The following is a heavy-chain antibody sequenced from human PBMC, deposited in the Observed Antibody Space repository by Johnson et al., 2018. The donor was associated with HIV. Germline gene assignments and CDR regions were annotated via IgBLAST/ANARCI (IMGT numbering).Heavy chain of an antibody. CDR2: IRYDGSNK. Sequence: QEQLVESGGGVVQPGGSLRLSCAASGFTFSSYGMHWVRQAPGKGLEWVAFIRYDGSNKYYADSVKGRFTISRDISKNTLYLQMSSLRTEDTAVYFCARDSDVLPGYTGPEDAFDSWGQGTMVTVSS. V-gene: IGHV3-30*02. D-gene: IGHD3-9*01. CDR3: ARDSDVLPGYTGPEDAFDS. J-gene: IGHJ3*02. CDR1: GFTFSSYG.